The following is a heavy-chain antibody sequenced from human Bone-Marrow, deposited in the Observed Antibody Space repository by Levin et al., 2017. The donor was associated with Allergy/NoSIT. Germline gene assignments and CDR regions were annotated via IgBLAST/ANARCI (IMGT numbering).Heavy chain of an antibody. J-gene: IGHJ4*02. CDR1: GFTFSGSA. CDR3: TNDLGYCSGGRCYY. D-gene: IGHD2-15*01. Sequence: GGSLRLSCAASGFTFSGSAMHWVRQASGKGLEWVGRIRSKANNYATAYAASVKGRFTISRDDSKNTAYLQMNSLKTEDTAVYYCTNDLGYCSGGRCYYWGQGTLVTVSS. V-gene: IGHV3-73*01. CDR2: IRSKANNYAT.